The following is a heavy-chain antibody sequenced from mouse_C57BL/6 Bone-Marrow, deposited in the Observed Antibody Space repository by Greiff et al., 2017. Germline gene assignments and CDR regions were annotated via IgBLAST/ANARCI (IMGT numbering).Heavy chain of an antibody. J-gene: IGHJ1*03. CDR1: GYTFTSYG. Sequence: QVQLQQSGAELARPGASVKLSCKASGYTFTSYGISWVKQRTGQGLEWIGEIYPRSGNTYYNEKFKGKATLTADKSSSTAYMELRSLTSEDSAVYFCARWGAIDGYWYFDVWGTGTPVTVSS. D-gene: IGHD3-1*01. CDR3: ARWGAIDGYWYFDV. CDR2: IYPRSGNT. V-gene: IGHV1-81*01.